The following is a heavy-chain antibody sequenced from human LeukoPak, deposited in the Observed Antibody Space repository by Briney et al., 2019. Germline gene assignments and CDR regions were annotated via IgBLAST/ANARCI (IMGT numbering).Heavy chain of an antibody. D-gene: IGHD2-2*01. V-gene: IGHV3-48*01. CDR3: ARRYFDL. J-gene: IGHJ2*01. CDR2: ISSSSSTI. Sequence: GGSLRLSCAASGFTFSSHSMNWVRQAPGKGLEWVSYISSSSSTIYYADSVEGRFTISRDNAKNSLYLQMNSLRAEDTAVYYCARRYFDLWGRGTLVTVSS. CDR1: GFTFSSHS.